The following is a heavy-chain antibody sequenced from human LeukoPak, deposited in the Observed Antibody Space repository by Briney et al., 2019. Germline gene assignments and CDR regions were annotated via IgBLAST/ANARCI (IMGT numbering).Heavy chain of an antibody. J-gene: IGHJ5*02. CDR2: INPNSGGT. V-gene: IGHV1-2*02. D-gene: IGHD2-2*01. CDR3: ARAFPAAKAGGKPRSDP. CDR1: GYTFTGYY. Sequence: VASVKVSCKASGYTFTGYYMHWVRQAPGQGLEWMGWINPNSGGTNYAQKFQGRVTMTRDTSISTAYMELSRLRSDDTAVYYCARAFPAAKAGGKPRSDPWGQGTLVTVSS.